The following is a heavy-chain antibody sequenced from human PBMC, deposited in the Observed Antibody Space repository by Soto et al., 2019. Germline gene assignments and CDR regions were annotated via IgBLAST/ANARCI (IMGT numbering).Heavy chain of an antibody. J-gene: IGHJ6*02. Sequence: XSVKVSCKASGSTFIAYAFHWVRQAPGQGLAWVGWINTANGDSRYSQRFQDRVTISRDTSTSTVYLELKSLNSDDTALYYCARAADVGNGYYYTGMDVWGQGTTVTVSS. CDR2: INTANGDS. CDR3: ARAADVGNGYYYTGMDV. V-gene: IGHV1-3*04. CDR1: GSTFIAYA. D-gene: IGHD1-26*01.